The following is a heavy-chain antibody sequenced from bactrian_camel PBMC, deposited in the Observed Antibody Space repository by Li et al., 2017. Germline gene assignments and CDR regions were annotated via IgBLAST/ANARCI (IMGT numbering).Heavy chain of an antibody. CDR1: GDSDAVNF. Sequence: HVQLVESGGGSVQTGGSLRLSCEVSGDSDAVNFMGWFRQAPGKEREGVATIYTVSGATSYAASVKGRFTIAHDKLKNTLYLQMNSLKPEDTAMYVCAAVAVRMVETGFVVPEKWDAWGQGTQVTVS. CDR2: IYTVSGAT. J-gene: IGHJ4*01. CDR3: AAVAVRMVETGFVVPEKWDA. D-gene: IGHD8*01. V-gene: IGHV3-2*01.